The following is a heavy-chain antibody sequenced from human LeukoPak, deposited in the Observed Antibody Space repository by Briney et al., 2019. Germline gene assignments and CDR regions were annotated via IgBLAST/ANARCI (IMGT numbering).Heavy chain of an antibody. V-gene: IGHV1-46*01. CDR2: INPTGGST. D-gene: IGHD6-6*01. CDR1: GYTFPSYF. CDR3: ARTAARRFDY. J-gene: IGHJ4*02. Sequence: ASVKLSCKASGYTFPSYFMHWVRQAPGQGLEWVGIINPTGGSTTYAQKFQGRVTMTRDTSTSTVYMELSSLRSDDTAVYYCARTAARRFDYWGQGTLVTVSS.